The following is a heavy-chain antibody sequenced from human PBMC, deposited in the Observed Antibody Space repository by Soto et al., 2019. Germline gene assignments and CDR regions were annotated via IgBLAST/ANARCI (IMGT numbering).Heavy chain of an antibody. Sequence: QVQLVQSGTEVKKPGASVKLSCKTSGYTFSSSALHWVRPAPGQSLEWMGWINPGNGNTKYSQKFQGRVAITRDTSASTAYMELSSLRSEDTAVYYCARAVARGVKTIYYFYGMDVWGQGTTVTVSS. J-gene: IGHJ6*02. CDR2: INPGNGNT. D-gene: IGHD3-10*01. V-gene: IGHV1-3*01. CDR1: GYTFSSSA. CDR3: ARAVARGVKTIYYFYGMDV.